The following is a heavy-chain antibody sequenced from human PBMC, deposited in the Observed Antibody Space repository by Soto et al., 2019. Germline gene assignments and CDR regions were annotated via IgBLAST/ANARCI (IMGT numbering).Heavy chain of an antibody. CDR2: ISTSGSTV. J-gene: IGHJ4*02. D-gene: IGHD2-2*01. V-gene: IGHV3-48*03. CDR1: RFTFSTYE. CDR3: VRYCSTTLCNGVATRTFDY. Sequence: EVQLVESGGALVQPGGSLRLSCAASRFTFSTYEMNWVRQAPGKGLEWVSYISTSGSTVYYADSVKGRFTISRDNTRISMYLQMNSLRDEDTALYYCVRYCSTTLCNGVATRTFDYWGQGTLVTVSS.